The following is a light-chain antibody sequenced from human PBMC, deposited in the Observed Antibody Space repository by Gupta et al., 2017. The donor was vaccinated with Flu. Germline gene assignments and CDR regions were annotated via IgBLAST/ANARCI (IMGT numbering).Light chain of an antibody. V-gene: IGLV1-44*01. Sequence: QSVLSQPPSASETPGQRVTISCSGSNSNIGTEKVNWYQQLPGTAPKLLIHSNNRRPSGVPDRFSASKSGTSASLAISGLQPDDEADYFCAAWDASLKGVVFGGGTKLTVL. CDR1: NSNIGTEK. J-gene: IGLJ2*01. CDR2: SNN. CDR3: AAWDASLKGVV.